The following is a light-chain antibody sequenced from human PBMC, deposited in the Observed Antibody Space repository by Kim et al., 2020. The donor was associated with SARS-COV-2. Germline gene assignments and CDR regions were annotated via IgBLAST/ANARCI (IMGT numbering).Light chain of an antibody. CDR2: NNN. V-gene: IGLV1-44*01. CDR1: SSNDGSRT. CDR3: AAWDDSLNGRGV. Sequence: RVTFSCSGSSSNDGSRTVNWYQQLPGTAPKLLIYNNNQRPSGVPDRFSGSKSGTSASLAISGLQSEDEADYYCAAWDDSLNGRGVFGGGTQLTVL. J-gene: IGLJ2*01.